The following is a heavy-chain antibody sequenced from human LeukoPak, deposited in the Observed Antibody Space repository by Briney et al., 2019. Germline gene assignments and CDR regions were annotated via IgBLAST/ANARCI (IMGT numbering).Heavy chain of an antibody. CDR2: ISSSGSSI. CDR3: ASNLDYGDSDYWYLDL. D-gene: IGHD4-17*01. J-gene: IGHJ2*01. Sequence: GGSLRLSCAASGFIFSSYEMNWVRQAPGKGLEWVSYISSSGSSIYYADSVKGRFTISRDNAKNLLFLQMNSLRAEGTAVYYCASNLDYGDSDYWYLDLWGRGTLVTVSS. V-gene: IGHV3-48*03. CDR1: GFIFSSYE.